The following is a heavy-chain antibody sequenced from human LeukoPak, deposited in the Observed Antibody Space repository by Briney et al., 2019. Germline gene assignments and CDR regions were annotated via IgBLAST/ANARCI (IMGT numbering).Heavy chain of an antibody. D-gene: IGHD4-11*01. Sequence: GGSLRLSCAASGFSFDDYGMSWVRHAPGKGLEWVSGINWNGGSTGYADSVKGRFTISRDNAKNSLYLQMNSLRAEDTALYYCARAGPSYTVTTISFDYWGQGTLVTVSS. V-gene: IGHV3-20*04. CDR2: INWNGGST. CDR3: ARAGPSYTVTTISFDY. CDR1: GFSFDDYG. J-gene: IGHJ4*02.